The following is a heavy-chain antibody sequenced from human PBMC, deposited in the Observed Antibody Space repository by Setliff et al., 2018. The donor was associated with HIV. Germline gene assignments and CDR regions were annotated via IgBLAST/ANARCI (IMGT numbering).Heavy chain of an antibody. V-gene: IGHV2-5*02. CDR1: GFLFSTNRVG. CDR3: AHNINWGSDWLSRLGY. D-gene: IGHD3-9*01. CDR2: IYWDDDK. Sequence: SGPTLVNPTQTLTLTCTFSGFLFSTNRVGVGWIRQPPGKALEWLALIYWDDDKRYSPSLKSRLTITKGTSKNQVVLTMTNMDPVDTATYYCAHNINWGSDWLSRLGYWGQGTLVTVSS. J-gene: IGHJ4*02.